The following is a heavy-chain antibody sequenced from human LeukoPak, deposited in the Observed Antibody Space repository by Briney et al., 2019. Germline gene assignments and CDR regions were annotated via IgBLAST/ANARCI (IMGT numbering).Heavy chain of an antibody. D-gene: IGHD1-1*01. J-gene: IGHJ4*02. CDR3: ARWDLDGGFDY. Sequence: PSETLSLTCTVSGGSISSSSYYWGWIRQPPGKGLEWIGYIYHSGSTYYNPSLKSRVTISVDRSKNQFSLKLSSVTAADTAVYYCARWDLDGGFDYWGQGTLVTVSS. CDR2: IYHSGST. V-gene: IGHV4-30-2*01. CDR1: GGSISSSSYY.